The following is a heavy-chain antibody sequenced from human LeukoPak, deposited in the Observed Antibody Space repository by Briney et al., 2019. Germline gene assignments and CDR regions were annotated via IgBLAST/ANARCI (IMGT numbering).Heavy chain of an antibody. D-gene: IGHD4-11*01. Sequence: SGGSLRLSCAASGFTFSSYAMSWVRQAPGKGLEWVSAISDSGGSTYYAGSVKGRFTISRDISKNTLYLQMNSLRAEDTAVYYCAKTLDYSNYELWFDPWGQGTLVTVSS. CDR2: ISDSGGST. V-gene: IGHV3-23*01. CDR1: GFTFSSYA. J-gene: IGHJ5*02. CDR3: AKTLDYSNYELWFDP.